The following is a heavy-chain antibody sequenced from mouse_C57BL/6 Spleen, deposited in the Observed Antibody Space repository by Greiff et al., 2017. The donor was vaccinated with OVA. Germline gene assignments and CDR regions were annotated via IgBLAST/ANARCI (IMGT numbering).Heavy chain of an antibody. V-gene: IGHV1-50*01. CDR1: GYTFTSYW. D-gene: IGHD2-10*02. CDR3: ARAAGYGNYVYYFDD. J-gene: IGHJ2*01. CDR2: IDPSDSYT. Sequence: QVQLQQPGAELVKPGASVKLSCKASGYTFTSYWMQWVKQRPGQGLEWIGEIDPSDSYTNYNQKFKGKATLTVDTSSSTAYMQLSSLTSEDSAVYYCARAAGYGNYVYYFDDWGQGTTLTVSS.